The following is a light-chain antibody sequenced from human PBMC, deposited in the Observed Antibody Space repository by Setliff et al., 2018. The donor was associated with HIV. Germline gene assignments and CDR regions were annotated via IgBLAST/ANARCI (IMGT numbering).Light chain of an antibody. V-gene: IGLV2-14*01. J-gene: IGLJ1*01. CDR3: NSFTSSNTYG. Sequence: QSVLAQPASVSGSPGQSVTISCTGTSRDVGGGQNYVSWYQQHPDKAPRLILYEVNKRPSGISDRFSGSKSGNTASLTISGLQAEDEADYYCNSFTSSNTYGFGSGTKV. CDR2: EVN. CDR1: SRDVGGGQNY.